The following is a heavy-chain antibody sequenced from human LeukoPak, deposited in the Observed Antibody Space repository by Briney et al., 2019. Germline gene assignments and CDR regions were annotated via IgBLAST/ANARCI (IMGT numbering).Heavy chain of an antibody. D-gene: IGHD3-9*01. CDR3: AGSDTTGYSPREWDYWYFDL. J-gene: IGHJ2*01. V-gene: IGHV3-21*01. Sequence: PGGSLRHSCAASEFTFSTYSMNWVRQTPGKGLEWVSSISSGSTYIYYADSVKGRFPISRDNAKNSLYLQMNSLRAEDTAVYYCAGSDTTGYSPREWDYWYFDLWGRGTLVTVSS. CDR1: EFTFSTYS. CDR2: ISSGSTYI.